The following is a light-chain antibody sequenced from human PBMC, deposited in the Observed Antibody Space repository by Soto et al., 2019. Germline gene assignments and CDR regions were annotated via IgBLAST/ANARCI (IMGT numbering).Light chain of an antibody. CDR2: DVS. J-gene: IGLJ3*02. CDR3: CSYAGNYTFWV. Sequence: QSALTQPRSVSGSPGQSVTISCTGTSSDVGGYNYVSWYQQHPGKAPKLMIYDVSKRPSGVPDRFSGSKSGNTASLTISGLQAEDEADHYCCSYAGNYTFWVFGGGTKLTVL. CDR1: SSDVGGYNY. V-gene: IGLV2-11*01.